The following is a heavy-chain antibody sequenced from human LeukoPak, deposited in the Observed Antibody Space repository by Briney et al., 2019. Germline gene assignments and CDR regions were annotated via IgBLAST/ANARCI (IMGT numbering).Heavy chain of an antibody. V-gene: IGHV3-48*02. Sequence: GGSLRLSCVASGFTFSTYNMNWVRQAPGKGLEWLSYISSGSSTIYYADSVEGRFTISRDNAKNSLYLQMNSLRDEDTAVYYCARGETARVDYWGQGILVTVSS. CDR1: GFTFSTYN. CDR2: ISSGSSTI. CDR3: ARGETARVDY. D-gene: IGHD3-16*01. J-gene: IGHJ4*02.